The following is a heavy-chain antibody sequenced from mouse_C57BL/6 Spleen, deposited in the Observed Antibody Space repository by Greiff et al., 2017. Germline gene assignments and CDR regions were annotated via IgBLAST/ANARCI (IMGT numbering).Heavy chain of an antibody. V-gene: IGHV1-26*01. CDR2: INPNNGGT. CDR3: ARGDYDRGNYWYFDV. J-gene: IGHJ1*03. CDR1: GYTFTDYY. Sequence: VQLQQSGPELVKPGASVKISCKASGYTFTDYYMNWVKQSHGKSLEWIGDINPNNGGTSYNQKFKGKATLTVDKSSSTAYMELRSLTSEDSAVYYCARGDYDRGNYWYFDVWGTGTTVTVSS. D-gene: IGHD2-4*01.